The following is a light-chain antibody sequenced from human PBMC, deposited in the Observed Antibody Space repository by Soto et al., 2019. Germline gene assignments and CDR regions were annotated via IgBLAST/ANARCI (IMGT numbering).Light chain of an antibody. CDR2: AAS. CDR3: QQSSSSPPIT. V-gene: IGKV1-39*01. CDR1: QNIDNH. J-gene: IGKJ5*01. Sequence: DILLTQSPSSLSASLGDSVSISCRASQNIDNHLHWYRQKSGKAPEVLIYAASTLRDGVSSRFSGSGYGTEFTLTINNLQPEDFATYYCQQSSSSPPITFGQGTRLDI.